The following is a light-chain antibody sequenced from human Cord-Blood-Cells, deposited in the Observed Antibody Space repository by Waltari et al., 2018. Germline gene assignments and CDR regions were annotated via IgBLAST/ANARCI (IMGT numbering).Light chain of an antibody. CDR2: GAS. CDR3: QQYNNWPPVYT. Sequence: EIVMTQSPATLPVSPGARATLPCRASQSDSSYLAWYQQKPRQAPRPLINGASTRATGIPARFSGSGSGTEFTLTISSLQSEDFAVYDCQQYNNWPPVYTFGEGTKLEIK. J-gene: IGKJ2*01. V-gene: IGKV3-15*01. CDR1: QSDSSY.